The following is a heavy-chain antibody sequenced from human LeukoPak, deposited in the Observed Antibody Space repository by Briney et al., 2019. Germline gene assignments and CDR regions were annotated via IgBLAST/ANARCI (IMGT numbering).Heavy chain of an antibody. J-gene: IGHJ4*02. Sequence: PGGSLRLSCAASGFTFSDYYMSWIRRAPGKGLEWVSYISSRGGRTIFYSDSVKGRFTISRDNAKNSLYLQMNSLRAEDTAVYYCARDRPGLGLPLNFDYWGQGTLVTVSS. CDR3: ARDRPGLGLPLNFDY. CDR2: ISSRGGRTI. CDR1: GFTFSDYY. D-gene: IGHD3/OR15-3a*01. V-gene: IGHV3-11*01.